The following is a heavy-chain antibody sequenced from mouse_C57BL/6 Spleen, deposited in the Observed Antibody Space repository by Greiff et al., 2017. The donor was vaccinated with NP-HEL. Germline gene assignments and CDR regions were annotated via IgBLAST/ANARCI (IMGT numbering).Heavy chain of an antibody. D-gene: IGHD2-2*01. CDR3: TVSLRYYGYDGYAMDY. J-gene: IGHJ4*01. Sequence: QVHVKQSGAELASPGASVTLSCKASGYTFTDHIMNWVKKRPGQGLEWIGRIYPVSGETNYNQKFMGKATFSVDRSSSTVYMVLNSLTSEDPAVYYCTVSLRYYGYDGYAMDYWGQGTSVTVSS. V-gene: IGHV1-11*01. CDR2: IYPVSGET. CDR1: GYTFTDHI.